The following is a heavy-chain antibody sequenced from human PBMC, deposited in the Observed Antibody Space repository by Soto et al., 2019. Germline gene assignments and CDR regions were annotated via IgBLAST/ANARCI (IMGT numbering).Heavy chain of an antibody. Sequence: SXTVSISCALCRGFISSYYCSWIVQPPGEGLEWIGEINHSGSANYNPSLKGRVTISIDTSKNQFSLKLTSVTDADTAVYYCARVVRFLEWLYLDYWGQGTLVTVSS. D-gene: IGHD3-3*01. V-gene: IGHV4-34*01. J-gene: IGHJ4*02. CDR1: RGFISSYY. CDR3: ARVVRFLEWLYLDY. CDR2: INHSGSA.